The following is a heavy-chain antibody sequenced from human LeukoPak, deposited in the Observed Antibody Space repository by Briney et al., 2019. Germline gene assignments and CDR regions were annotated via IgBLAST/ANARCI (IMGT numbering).Heavy chain of an antibody. CDR2: IYYSGST. J-gene: IGHJ5*02. CDR3: ARHYGLGITGTTGGNWFDP. Sequence: PSETLSLTCTVSGGSISSSSYYWGWIRQPPGKGLEWIGSIYYSGSTYYNPSLKSRVTISVDTSKNQFSLKLSSVTAADTAVYYCARHYGLGITGTTGGNWFDPWGQGTLVTVPS. V-gene: IGHV4-39*01. D-gene: IGHD1-7*01. CDR1: GGSISSSSYY.